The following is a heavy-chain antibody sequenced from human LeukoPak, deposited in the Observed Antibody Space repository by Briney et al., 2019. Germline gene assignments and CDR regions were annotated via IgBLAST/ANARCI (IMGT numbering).Heavy chain of an antibody. Sequence: GGSLRLSCAASGFTVSSNYMSWVRQAPGKGLEWVSVIYSGGSTYYADSVKGRFTISRDNSKNTLYLQMNSLRAEDTAVYYCARDSPFYGDYVSSAFDIWGQGTMVTVSS. CDR2: IYSGGST. V-gene: IGHV3-53*01. CDR3: ARDSPFYGDYVSSAFDI. J-gene: IGHJ3*02. CDR1: GFTVSSNY. D-gene: IGHD4-17*01.